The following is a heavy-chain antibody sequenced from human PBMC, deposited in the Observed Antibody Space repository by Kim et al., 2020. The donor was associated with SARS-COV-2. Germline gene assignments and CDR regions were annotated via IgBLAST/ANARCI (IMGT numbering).Heavy chain of an antibody. Sequence: GGSLRLSCAASGFTFTNAWMTWVRQAPGKGLEWVGRIKTKAEGGTLDYGAAVKGRFTISRDDSKDTLYLQMNSLETEDTGVYYCSTEQGSTSRYYYGMEAWGQGPTVTVSS. V-gene: IGHV3-15*01. D-gene: IGHD2-2*01. CDR1: GFTFTNAW. J-gene: IGHJ6*02. CDR3: STEQGSTSRYYYGMEA. CDR2: IKTKAEGGTL.